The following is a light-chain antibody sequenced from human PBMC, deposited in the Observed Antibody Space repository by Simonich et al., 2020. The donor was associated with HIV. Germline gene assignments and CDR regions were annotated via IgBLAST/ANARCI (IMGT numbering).Light chain of an antibody. CDR3: SSYTTSSTWV. Sequence: QSALTQPASVSGSPGQSIPISCTGTSSDIGSYNYVSWYQKHPGKAPKLMIYDVRKRPSGVSDRFSGSKSGNTASLTISGLQAEDEANYYCSSYTTSSTWVFGGGTTLTVL. CDR1: SSDIGSYNY. CDR2: DVR. V-gene: IGLV2-14*01. J-gene: IGLJ3*02.